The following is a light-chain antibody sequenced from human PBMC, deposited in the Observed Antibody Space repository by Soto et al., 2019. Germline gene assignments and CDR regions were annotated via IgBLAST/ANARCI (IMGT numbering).Light chain of an antibody. Sequence: EIVLTQSPATLSLSPGERATLSCRASQSVTSNLAWSQQKPGQAPRLLIYDATNRATGIPARFSSSGSGTDFTLTISSLEPEDFAVYYCQQRNNWPTFGPGTKVDIK. CDR3: QQRNNWPT. CDR2: DAT. V-gene: IGKV3-11*01. CDR1: QSVTSN. J-gene: IGKJ3*01.